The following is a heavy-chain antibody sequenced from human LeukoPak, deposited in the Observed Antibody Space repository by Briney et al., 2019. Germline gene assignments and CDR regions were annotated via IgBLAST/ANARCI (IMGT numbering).Heavy chain of an antibody. CDR1: GFTFSSYA. V-gene: IGHV3-23*01. Sequence: GGSLRLSCAASGFTFSSYAMSWVRQAPGKGLAWVSTISGGSGSAYCADSVKGRFTISRDNSKNTLYLQMNSLRDEDTAVYYCAKHRFESGGYHSTDWGQGTLVTVSS. CDR2: ISGGSGSA. J-gene: IGHJ4*02. CDR3: AKHRFESGGYHSTD. D-gene: IGHD3-22*01.